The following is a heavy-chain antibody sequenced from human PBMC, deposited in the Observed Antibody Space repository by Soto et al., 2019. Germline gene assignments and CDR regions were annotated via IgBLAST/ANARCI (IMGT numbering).Heavy chain of an antibody. Sequence: QVQLQESGPGLVKPSETLSLTCTVSGGSISSYYWSWIRQPPGKGLEWIGYIYYSGSTNYNPSLKSRVTISVDTSKNQFSLKLSSVTAADTAVYYCARASGYSGYDAVYYFDYWGQGTLVTVSS. CDR2: IYYSGST. V-gene: IGHV4-59*01. D-gene: IGHD5-12*01. CDR3: ARASGYSGYDAVYYFDY. CDR1: GGSISSYY. J-gene: IGHJ4*02.